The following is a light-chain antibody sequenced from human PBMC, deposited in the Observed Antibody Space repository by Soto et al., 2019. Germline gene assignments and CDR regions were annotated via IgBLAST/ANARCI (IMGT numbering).Light chain of an antibody. CDR1: RSVTSNY. CDR3: QQYASSPFT. CDR2: GAS. Sequence: EIVLMQSPGTLSLSPGERATLSCRASRSVTSNYLGWYQQKPGQAPRLLIYGASSRATGIPDRFSGSGSGTDFTLTVSRLEPEDFALYYCQQYASSPFTFGQGTKLEI. V-gene: IGKV3-20*01. J-gene: IGKJ2*01.